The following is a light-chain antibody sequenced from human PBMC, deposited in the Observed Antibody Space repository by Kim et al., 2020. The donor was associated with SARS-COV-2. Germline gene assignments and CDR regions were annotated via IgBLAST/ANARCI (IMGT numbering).Light chain of an antibody. J-gene: IGLJ1*01. CDR2: NDG. CDR3: QVWVSRSDHPYV. CDR1: NIGSKS. V-gene: IGLV3-21*04. Sequence: PGRTARITCGGDNIGSKSVHWCQQRPGQAPVMVIYNDGERPSGIPERFSGSNSGNTATLTISRVEAGDEADYYCQVWVSRSDHPYVFGSGTKVTVL.